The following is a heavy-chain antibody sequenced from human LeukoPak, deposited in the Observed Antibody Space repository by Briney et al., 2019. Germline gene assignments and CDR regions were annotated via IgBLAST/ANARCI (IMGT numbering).Heavy chain of an antibody. CDR3: ARGVVVVPAAIPWFDP. J-gene: IGHJ5*02. CDR2: INHSGST. CDR1: GGSFSGYY. D-gene: IGHD2-2*01. Sequence: KTSETLSLTCAVYGGSFSGYYWSWIRQPPGKGLEWIGEINHSGSTNYNPPLKSRVTISVDTSKNQFSLKLSSVTAADTAVYYCARGVVVVPAAIPWFDPWGQGTLVTVSS. V-gene: IGHV4-34*01.